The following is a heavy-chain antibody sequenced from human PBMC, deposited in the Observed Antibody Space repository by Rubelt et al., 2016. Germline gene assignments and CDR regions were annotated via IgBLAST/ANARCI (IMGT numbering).Heavy chain of an antibody. V-gene: IGHV4-59*02. CDR1: GVSVSDYY. Sequence: QLHLQESGPGLVKPSETLSLTCTVSGVSVSDYYWTWIRQPPGTGLEWIGNIYYRGSTNYNPSLKSRVTISVDTPKNQFSLNLSSLSVADTAGYYCAGGRDFGVLNGAPFGDWGQGTLVTVSS. J-gene: IGHJ4*02. CDR2: IYYRGST. CDR3: AGGRDFGVLNGAPFGD. D-gene: IGHD3-3*01.